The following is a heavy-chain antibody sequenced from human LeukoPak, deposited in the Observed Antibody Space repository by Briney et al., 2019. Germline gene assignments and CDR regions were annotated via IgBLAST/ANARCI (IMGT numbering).Heavy chain of an antibody. D-gene: IGHD3-3*01. Sequence: SQTLSLTCTVSGGSISSGDYYWSWIRQPPGKGLEWIGYIYYSGSTYYNPSLKSRVTISVDTSKNQFSLRLSSVTAADTAVYYCAPRGGIFGVVPPFGAFDIWGQGTMVTVSS. CDR3: APRGGIFGVVPPFGAFDI. CDR2: IYYSGST. V-gene: IGHV4-30-4*08. CDR1: GGSISSGDYY. J-gene: IGHJ3*02.